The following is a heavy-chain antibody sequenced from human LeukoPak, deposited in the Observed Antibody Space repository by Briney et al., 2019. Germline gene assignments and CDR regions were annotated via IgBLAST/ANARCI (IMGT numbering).Heavy chain of an antibody. CDR3: ARDGPRGDYDILTGYSYYMDV. Sequence: SVKVSCKASGRTFSSYAISWVRQAPGQGLEWMGGIIPIFGTANYAQKFQGRVTITADESTSTAYMEMSRLRSEDTAVYYCARDGPRGDYDILTGYSYYMDVWGKGTTVTISS. V-gene: IGHV1-69*13. J-gene: IGHJ6*03. CDR1: GRTFSSYA. D-gene: IGHD3-9*01. CDR2: IIPIFGTA.